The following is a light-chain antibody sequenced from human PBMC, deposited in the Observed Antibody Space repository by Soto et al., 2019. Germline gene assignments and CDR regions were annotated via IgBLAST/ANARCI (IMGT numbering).Light chain of an antibody. CDR1: QSLSSNY. Sequence: EILLTESPVTLSLSPGERATLSFRASQSLSSNYLAWYQQKPGQAPRLLIYGASSRATGIPDRFSGSGSGTDFSLTITRLEPEDFAVYYCQQYENWPWTFGQGTKVDIK. V-gene: IGKV3-20*01. J-gene: IGKJ1*01. CDR2: GAS. CDR3: QQYENWPWT.